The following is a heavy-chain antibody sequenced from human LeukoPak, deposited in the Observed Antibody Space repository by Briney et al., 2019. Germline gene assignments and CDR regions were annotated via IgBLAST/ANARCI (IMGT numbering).Heavy chain of an antibody. D-gene: IGHD6-13*01. CDR1: GGTFSSYA. Sequence: ASVKVSCKASGGTFSSYAISWVRQAPGQGLEWMGGIIPIFGTANYAQKFQGRVTITADKSTSTAYMELSSLRSEDTAVYYCARARMAAPGDYFAYWGQRTLVTVSS. CDR3: ARARMAAPGDYFAY. CDR2: IIPIFGTA. V-gene: IGHV1-69*06. J-gene: IGHJ4*02.